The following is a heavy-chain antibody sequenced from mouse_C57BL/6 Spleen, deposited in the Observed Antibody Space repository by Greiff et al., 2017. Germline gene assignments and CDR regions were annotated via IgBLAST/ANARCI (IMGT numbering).Heavy chain of an antibody. V-gene: IGHV5-4*01. J-gene: IGHJ2*01. D-gene: IGHD2-3*01. Sequence: EVQLVESGGGLVKPGGSLKLSCAASGFTFSSYAMSWVRQTPEKRLEWVATISDGGSYTYYPDNVKGRFTISRDNAKNNLYLQMSHLKSEDTAMYYCARDRGYYVPTYFDYWGQGTTLTVSS. CDR1: GFTFSSYA. CDR3: ARDRGYYVPTYFDY. CDR2: ISDGGSYT.